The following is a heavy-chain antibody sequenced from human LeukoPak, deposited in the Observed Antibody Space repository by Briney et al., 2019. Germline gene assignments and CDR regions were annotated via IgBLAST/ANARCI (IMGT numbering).Heavy chain of an antibody. D-gene: IGHD3-3*01. CDR2: INPSGGST. CDR1: GYTFTNYY. J-gene: IGHJ4*02. CDR3: ARGPGLPIFGVVTYYFDY. V-gene: IGHV1-46*01. Sequence: GASVKVSCKASGYTFTNYYMHWVRQAPGQGLEWMGIINPSGGSTSYAQKFQGRVTMTRDTSTSTVYMELSSLRSEDTAVYYCARGPGLPIFGVVTYYFDYWGQGTLVTVSS.